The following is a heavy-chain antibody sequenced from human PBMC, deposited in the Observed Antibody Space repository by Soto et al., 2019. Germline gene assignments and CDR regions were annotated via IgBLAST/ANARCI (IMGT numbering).Heavy chain of an antibody. V-gene: IGHV3-23*01. CDR1: GFTFSSYA. CDR2: ISGSGGST. J-gene: IGHJ1*01. Sequence: GGSLRLSCAASGFTFSSYAMSWVRQAPGKGLEWVSAISGSGGSTYYADSVKGRFTISRDNSKNTLYLQMNSLRAEDTAVYYCARASPLPSIVVVVAATGYFQHWGQGTLVTVSS. CDR3: ARASPLPSIVVVVAATGYFQH. D-gene: IGHD2-15*01.